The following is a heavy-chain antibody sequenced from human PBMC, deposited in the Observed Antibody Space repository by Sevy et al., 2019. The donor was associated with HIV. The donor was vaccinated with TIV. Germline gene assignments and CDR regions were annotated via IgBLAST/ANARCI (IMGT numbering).Heavy chain of an antibody. Sequence: GGSLRLSCAASGFTFSVYWMNWVRQVPGKGLEWVANIKGDGSDKHYVDSVEGRFTISRDNGKNLLYLQMNSLRVEDTAVYYCAHETIGRFDSWGQGTLVTVSS. D-gene: IGHD3-16*01. CDR3: AHETIGRFDS. CDR2: IKGDGSDK. J-gene: IGHJ4*02. V-gene: IGHV3-7*01. CDR1: GFTFSVYW.